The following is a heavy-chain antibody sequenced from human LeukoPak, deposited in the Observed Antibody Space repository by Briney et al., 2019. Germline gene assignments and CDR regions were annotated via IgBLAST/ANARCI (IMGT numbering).Heavy chain of an antibody. CDR3: AKGGFGSGSYNWLDR. CDR2: ISGSGATT. V-gene: IGHV3-23*01. J-gene: IGHJ5*02. CDR1: GFTFRSYG. D-gene: IGHD3-10*01. Sequence: GGTLRLSCAASGFTFRSYGMSWVRQAPGRGLEWVSTISGSGATTYYGDSVKGRFIISRDNSKNTLYLQMDSLRAEDTAVYYCAKGGFGSGSYNWLDRWGQGTRVTVSS.